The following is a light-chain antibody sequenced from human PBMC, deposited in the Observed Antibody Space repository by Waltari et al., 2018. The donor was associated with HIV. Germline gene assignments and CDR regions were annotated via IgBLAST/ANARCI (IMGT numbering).Light chain of an antibody. CDR3: GVWDDNLRGV. J-gene: IGLJ2*01. Sequence: QAVLTQPPSASASSGQQITISFSCGDSNVGSHYVYWYHQFPGGAPKLLLSKNNQRSAGCPDRFSGSKSGTSASLTISGLRVEDEGIYFCGVWDDNLRGVFGGGTRLTVL. CDR2: KNN. CDR1: DSNVGSHY. V-gene: IGLV1-47*01.